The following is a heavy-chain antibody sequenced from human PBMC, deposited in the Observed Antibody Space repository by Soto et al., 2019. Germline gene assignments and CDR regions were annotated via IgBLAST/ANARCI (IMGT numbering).Heavy chain of an antibody. V-gene: IGHV3-30-3*01. CDR1: GFTFSSYA. Sequence: GGSLRLSCAASGFTFSSYAMHWVRQAPGKGLEWVAVISYDGSNKYYADSVKGRFTISRDNSKNTLYLQMNSLRAEDTALYYCARSGIAAAGYYYYGMDVWGQGTTVTV. CDR2: ISYDGSNK. CDR3: ARSGIAAAGYYYYGMDV. D-gene: IGHD6-13*01. J-gene: IGHJ6*02.